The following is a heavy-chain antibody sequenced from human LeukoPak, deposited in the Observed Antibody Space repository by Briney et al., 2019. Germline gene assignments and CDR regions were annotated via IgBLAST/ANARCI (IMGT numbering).Heavy chain of an antibody. J-gene: IGHJ6*03. D-gene: IGHD2-15*01. Sequence: SVKVSCKASGGTFSSYAISWVRQAPGQGLEWMGGIIPIFGTANYAQKFQGRVTITADESTSTAYMELSSLRSEDTAVYYCARDYGGDCSGGSCYSSSYYYYMDVWGKGTTVTVSS. V-gene: IGHV1-69*01. CDR1: GGTFSSYA. CDR3: ARDYGGDCSGGSCYSSSYYYYMDV. CDR2: IIPIFGTA.